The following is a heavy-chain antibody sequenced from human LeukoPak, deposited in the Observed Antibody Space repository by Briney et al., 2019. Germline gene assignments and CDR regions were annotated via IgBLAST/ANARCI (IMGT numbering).Heavy chain of an antibody. CDR3: ARVMRGYCSGGSCYSQVLNY. J-gene: IGHJ4*02. Sequence: ASVKVSCKASGYTFTGYYMHWVRQAPGQGLEWMGWINPNSGGTNYAQKFQGRVTMTRDTSISTAYMELSRLRSDDTAVYYCARVMRGYCSGGSCYSQVLNYWGQGTLVTVSP. CDR2: INPNSGGT. D-gene: IGHD2-15*01. V-gene: IGHV1-2*02. CDR1: GYTFTGYY.